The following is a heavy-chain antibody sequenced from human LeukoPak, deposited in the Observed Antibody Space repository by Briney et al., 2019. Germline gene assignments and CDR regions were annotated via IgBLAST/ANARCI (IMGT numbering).Heavy chain of an antibody. CDR3: ASEIEGDDYYDSSGYYRYFDY. D-gene: IGHD3-22*01. J-gene: IGHJ4*02. CDR1: GFTFSSYW. Sequence: GSLRLSCAASGFTFSSYWMSWVRQAPGKGLEWVANIKQDGSEKYYVDSVKGRFTISRDNAKNSLYLQMNSLRAEDTAVYYCASEIEGDDYYDSSGYYRYFDYWGQGTLVTVSS. CDR2: IKQDGSEK. V-gene: IGHV3-7*01.